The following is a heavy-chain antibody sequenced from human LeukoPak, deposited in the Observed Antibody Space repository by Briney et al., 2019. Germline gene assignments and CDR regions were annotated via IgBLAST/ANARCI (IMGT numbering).Heavy chain of an antibody. CDR2: INSDGSST. J-gene: IGHJ4*02. CDR3: VRPFGSKWLIN. V-gene: IGHV3-74*01. Sequence: GGSLRLSCVASGFAFGSDWMHWVRQAPGKGLVWVSRINSDGSSTSYADSVKGRFTISRDNAENTLYLQMDSLRAEDMAVYYCVRPFGSKWLINWGQGTLVTVSS. D-gene: IGHD6-19*01. CDR1: GFAFGSDW.